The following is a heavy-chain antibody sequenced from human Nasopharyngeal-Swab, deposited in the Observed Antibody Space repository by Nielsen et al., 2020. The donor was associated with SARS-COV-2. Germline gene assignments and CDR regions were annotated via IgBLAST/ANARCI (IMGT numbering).Heavy chain of an antibody. J-gene: IGHJ4*02. CDR2: ISYDGSNK. D-gene: IGHD6-19*01. V-gene: IGHV3-30*18. CDR1: GFTFSSYG. Sequence: GGSLRLSCAASGFTFSSYGMHWVRQAPGKGLEWVAVISYDGSNKYYADSVKGRFTISRDNSKNTLDLQMNSLRAEDTAVYYCAKDTGIAVAAIDYWGQGTLVTVSS. CDR3: AKDTGIAVAAIDY.